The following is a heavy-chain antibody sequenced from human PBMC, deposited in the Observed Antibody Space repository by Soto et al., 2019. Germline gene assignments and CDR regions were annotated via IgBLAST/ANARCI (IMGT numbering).Heavy chain of an antibody. D-gene: IGHD3-9*01. CDR1: GDSIGTRY. V-gene: IGHV4-59*08. Sequence: SDTLSLTCTISGDSIGTRYWSWIRQPPGKGLEWIGYIYYTGSTKYNPSLQSRVTMSVDTSKNQFSLRLSSVTAADTAVYYCARHVAGYDILTGYYSGYLDYWGQGTLVTVSS. CDR2: IYYTGST. J-gene: IGHJ4*02. CDR3: ARHVAGYDILTGYYSGYLDY.